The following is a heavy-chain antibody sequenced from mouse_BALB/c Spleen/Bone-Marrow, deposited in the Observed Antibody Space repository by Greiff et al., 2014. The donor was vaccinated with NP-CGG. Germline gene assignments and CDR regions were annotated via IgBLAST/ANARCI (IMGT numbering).Heavy chain of an antibody. Sequence: QVQLKESGAELVKPGASVKLSCETSGYTFTNYYIYWVKQRPGQGLEWIGEINPGNGGTNFNERFKSKATLTVDKSSTTAYILLTSLTSEDSAVYYCARGSAYWGQGTLVTVSA. CDR1: GYTFTNYY. J-gene: IGHJ3*01. V-gene: IGHV1S81*02. CDR2: INPGNGGT. CDR3: ARGSAY.